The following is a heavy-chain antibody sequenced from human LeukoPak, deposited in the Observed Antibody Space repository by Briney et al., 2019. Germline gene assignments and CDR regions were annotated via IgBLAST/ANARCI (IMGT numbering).Heavy chain of an antibody. J-gene: IGHJ4*02. CDR2: INHSGST. Sequence: SETLSLTCAVYGGSFSGYYWSWIRQPPGKGLEWIGEINHSGSTNYNPSLKSRVTISVDTSKNQFSLKLSSVTAADTAVYYCARSLLLWFGELSHFDYWGQGTLVTVSS. CDR1: GGSFSGYY. D-gene: IGHD3-10*01. CDR3: ARSLLLWFGELSHFDY. V-gene: IGHV4-34*01.